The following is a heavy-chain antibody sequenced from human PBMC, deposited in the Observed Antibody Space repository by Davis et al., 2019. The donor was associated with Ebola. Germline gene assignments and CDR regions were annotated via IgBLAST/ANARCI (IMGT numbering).Heavy chain of an antibody. Sequence: GESLKISCAASGFTFSSYEMNWVRQAPGKGLEWVSYISSSGSTIYYADSVKGRFTISRDNAKNSLYLQMNSLRAEDTAVYYCARESYDFWSGYYLTYYYYYMDVWGKGTTVTVSS. CDR2: ISSSGSTI. D-gene: IGHD3-3*01. CDR3: ARESYDFWSGYYLTYYYYYMDV. J-gene: IGHJ6*03. V-gene: IGHV3-48*03. CDR1: GFTFSSYE.